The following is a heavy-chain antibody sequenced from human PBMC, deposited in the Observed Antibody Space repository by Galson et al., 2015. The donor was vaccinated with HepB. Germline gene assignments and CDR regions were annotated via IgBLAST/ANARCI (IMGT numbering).Heavy chain of an antibody. D-gene: IGHD6-19*01. CDR1: GFTFSSYS. CDR3: ARAGVETLWLEAFYGMDV. J-gene: IGHJ6*02. Sequence: SLRLSCAASGFTFSSYSMNWVRQAPGKGLEWVSYISSSSSTIYYADSVKGRFTISRDNAKNSLYLQMNSLRDEDTAVYYCARAGVETLWLEAFYGMDVWGQGTTVTVSS. V-gene: IGHV3-48*02. CDR2: ISSSSSTI.